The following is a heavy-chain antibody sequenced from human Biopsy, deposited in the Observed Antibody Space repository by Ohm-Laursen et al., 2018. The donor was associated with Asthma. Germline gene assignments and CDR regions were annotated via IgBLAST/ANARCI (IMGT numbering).Heavy chain of an antibody. V-gene: IGHV3-30-3*01. CDR1: GFTFHNYV. CDR3: ARGKTWGRSYYFDY. Sequence: SLRLSCSASGFTFHNYVMHWVRQAPGKGLAWVAGIFFDGCNKYYADSVKARFTISRDNSKDTLYLQVNSLRGDDTAVYYCARGKTWGRSYYFDYWGQGTLVTVSS. D-gene: IGHD6-6*01. CDR2: IFFDGCNK. J-gene: IGHJ4*02.